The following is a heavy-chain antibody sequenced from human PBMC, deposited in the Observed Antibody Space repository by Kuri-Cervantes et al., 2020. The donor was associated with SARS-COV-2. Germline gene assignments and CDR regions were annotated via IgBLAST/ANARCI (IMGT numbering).Heavy chain of an antibody. V-gene: IGHV1-69*05. CDR1: GGTFSSYA. CDR3: ANWPPYGDYAEYAFDI. CDR2: IIPIFGTA. Sequence: SVKVSCKASGGTFSSYAISWVRQAPGQGLEWMGGIIPIFGTANYAQKFQGRVTITTDESTSTAYMELSSLRSEDTAVYYCANWPPYGDYAEYAFDIWGQGTMVTVSS. J-gene: IGHJ3*02. D-gene: IGHD4-17*01.